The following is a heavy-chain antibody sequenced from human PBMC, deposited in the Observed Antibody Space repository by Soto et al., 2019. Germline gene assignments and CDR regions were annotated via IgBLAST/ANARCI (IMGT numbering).Heavy chain of an antibody. J-gene: IGHJ6*02. CDR3: ARGVTYYYGMDV. CDR2: IYSGGST. Sequence: GGSLRLSWAASGITVSSNYMSWVRQAPGKGLEWVSVIYSGGSTYYADSVKGRFTISRDNSKNTLYLQMNSLRAEDTAVYYCARGVTYYYGMDVWGQGTTVTVSS. V-gene: IGHV3-53*01. CDR1: GITVSSNY. D-gene: IGHD5-18*01.